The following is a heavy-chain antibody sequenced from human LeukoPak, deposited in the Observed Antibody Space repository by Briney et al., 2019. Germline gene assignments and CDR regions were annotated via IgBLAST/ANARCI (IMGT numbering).Heavy chain of an antibody. CDR3: ARDPFHYYGSGGWFDP. CDR1: GGSISSYY. V-gene: IGHV4-59*01. Sequence: KPSETLSLTCTVSGGSISSYYWSWIRQPPGKGLEWIGYMYYSGSTNHNPSLKSRVTISVDTSKNQFSLKLSSVTAADTAVYYCARDPFHYYGSGGWFDPWGQGTLVTVSS. CDR2: MYYSGST. D-gene: IGHD3-10*01. J-gene: IGHJ5*02.